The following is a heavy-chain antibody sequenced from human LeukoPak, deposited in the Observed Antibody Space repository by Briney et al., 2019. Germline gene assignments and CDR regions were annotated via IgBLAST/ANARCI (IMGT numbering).Heavy chain of an antibody. V-gene: IGHV3-53*01. J-gene: IGHJ3*02. CDR2: TDSGGST. CDR1: GFTVSSNY. Sequence: GGSLRLSCAASGFTVSSNYMSWVRQAPGKGLEWVSVTDSGGSTNYAAPVKGRFTISRDDSKNTLYLHMNSLKTEDTAVYFCTTDGNFDIWGQGTMVTVSS. CDR3: TTDGNFDI. D-gene: IGHD1-26*01.